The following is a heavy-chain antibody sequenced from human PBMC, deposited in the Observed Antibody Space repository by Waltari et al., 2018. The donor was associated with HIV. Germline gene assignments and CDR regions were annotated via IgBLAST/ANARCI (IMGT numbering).Heavy chain of an antibody. Sequence: EVQLVESGGGLVQPGGYLRLPCADSGFTFSSYWLSWVRQAPGKGLEWVANIKQDGSEKYYVDSVKGRFTISRDNAKNSLYLQMNSLRAEDTAVYYCARFVVSSGWLYYFDYWGQGTLVTVSS. J-gene: IGHJ4*02. CDR2: IKQDGSEK. CDR1: GFTFSSYW. CDR3: ARFVVSSGWLYYFDY. D-gene: IGHD6-19*01. V-gene: IGHV3-7*01.